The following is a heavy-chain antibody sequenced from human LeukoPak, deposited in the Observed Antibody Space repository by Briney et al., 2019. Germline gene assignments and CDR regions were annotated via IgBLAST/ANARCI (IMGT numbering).Heavy chain of an antibody. CDR3: ARVHDYGDFDAFDI. CDR1: GYTFTGYY. V-gene: IGHV1-2*02. D-gene: IGHD4-17*01. J-gene: IGHJ3*02. Sequence: GASVKVSCKASGYTFTGYYMHWVRQAPGQGLEWMGWINPNSGGTNYAQKFQGRVTMTTDTSTSTAYMELRSLRSDDTAVYYCARVHDYGDFDAFDIWGQGTMVTVSS. CDR2: INPNSGGT.